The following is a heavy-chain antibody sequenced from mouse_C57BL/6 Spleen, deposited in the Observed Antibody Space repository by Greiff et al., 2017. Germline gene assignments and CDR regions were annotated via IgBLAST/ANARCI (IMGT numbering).Heavy chain of an antibody. CDR2: IRLKSDNYAT. Sequence: EVQRVESGGGLVQPGGSMKLSCVASGFTFSNYWMNWVRQSPEKGLEWVAQIRLKSDNYATHYAESVKGRFTISRDDSKSSVYLQMNNLRAEDTGIYYCTGGYYDGSRGYWYFDVWGTGTTVTVSS. J-gene: IGHJ1*03. V-gene: IGHV6-3*01. D-gene: IGHD1-1*01. CDR1: GFTFSNYW. CDR3: TGGYYDGSRGYWYFDV.